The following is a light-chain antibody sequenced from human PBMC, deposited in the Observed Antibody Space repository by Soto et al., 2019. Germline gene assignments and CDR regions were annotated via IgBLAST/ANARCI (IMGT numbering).Light chain of an antibody. CDR3: QQYNSYSQT. V-gene: IGKV1-5*03. CDR2: KAS. J-gene: IGKJ1*01. Sequence: DIHITHSPSTRSWCVVHRVAITCRASQSISSWLAWYQQKPGKAPKLLIYKASSLESGVPSRFSGSGSGTEFTLTISSLQPDDFATYYCQQYNSYSQTFGQGTKVDIK. CDR1: QSISSW.